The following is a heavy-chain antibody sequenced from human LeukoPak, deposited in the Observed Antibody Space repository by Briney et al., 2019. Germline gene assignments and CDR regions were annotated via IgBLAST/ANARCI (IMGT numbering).Heavy chain of an antibody. V-gene: IGHV4-38-2*02. Sequence: KSSETLSLTCTVSGYSISSGYYWGWIRQPPGKGLEWIGSIYHSGSTYYNPSLKSRVTISVDTSKNQFSLKLSSVTAADTAVYYCARRSKRYQLVNSWFDPWGQGTLVTVSS. CDR1: GYSISSGYY. D-gene: IGHD2-2*01. CDR2: IYHSGST. CDR3: ARRSKRYQLVNSWFDP. J-gene: IGHJ5*02.